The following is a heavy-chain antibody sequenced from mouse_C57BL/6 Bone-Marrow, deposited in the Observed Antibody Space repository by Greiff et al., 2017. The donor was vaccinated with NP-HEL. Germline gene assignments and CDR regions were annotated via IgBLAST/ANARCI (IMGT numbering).Heavy chain of an antibody. J-gene: IGHJ4*01. CDR2: ISYDGSN. V-gene: IGHV3-6*01. D-gene: IGHD1-1*01. CDR1: GYSITSGYY. Sequence: EVQLQQSGPGLVKPSQSLSLTCSVTGYSITSGYYWNWIRQFPGNKLEWMGYISYDGSNNYNPSLKNRISITRDTSKNQFFLKLNSVTTEDTATYYCARADYYGSSHYAMDYWGQGTSVTVSS. CDR3: ARADYYGSSHYAMDY.